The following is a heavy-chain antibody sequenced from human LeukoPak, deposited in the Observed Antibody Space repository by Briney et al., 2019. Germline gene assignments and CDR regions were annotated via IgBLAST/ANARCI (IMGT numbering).Heavy chain of an antibody. J-gene: IGHJ3*01. CDR1: GYTFTGYY. V-gene: IGHV1-2*06. CDR2: NNPNSGGT. CDR3: AGGGGSYGDV. Sequence: ASVKVSCKASGYTFTGYYMHWVRQAPGQGLEWMGRNNPNSGGTNYAQKFQGRVTMTRDTSLSTDYMELSSLTSDDTAVYYCAGGGGSYGDVWGQGTMVTVSS. D-gene: IGHD1-26*01.